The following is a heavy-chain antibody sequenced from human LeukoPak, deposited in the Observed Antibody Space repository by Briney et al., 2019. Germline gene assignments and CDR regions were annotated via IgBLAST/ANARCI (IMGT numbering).Heavy chain of an antibody. J-gene: IGHJ4*02. CDR1: GFPFSSYA. Sequence: GGSLRLSCSASGFPFSSYAMHWVRQAPGKGLEYVSTISDSGGSTYYADSVKGRFTISRDNSKNTLYLQMSSLRAEDTAVYYCARGLNGVAVAGYPFDYWGQGTLVTVSS. V-gene: IGHV3-64D*09. CDR3: ARGLNGVAVAGYPFDY. D-gene: IGHD6-19*01. CDR2: ISDSGGST.